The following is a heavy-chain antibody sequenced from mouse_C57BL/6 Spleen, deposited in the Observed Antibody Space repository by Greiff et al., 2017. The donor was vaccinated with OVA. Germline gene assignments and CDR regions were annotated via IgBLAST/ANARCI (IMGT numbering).Heavy chain of an antibody. CDR1: GYTFTDYE. CDR2: IDPETGGT. J-gene: IGHJ4*01. D-gene: IGHD4-1*01. CDR3: TKLGREEDAMDY. Sequence: VQLQESGAELVRPGASVTLSCKASGYTFTDYEMHWVKQTPVHGLEWIGAIDPETGGTAYNQKFKGKAILTADKSSSTAYMELRSLTSEDSAVYYCTKLGREEDAMDYWGQGTSVTVSS. V-gene: IGHV1-15*01.